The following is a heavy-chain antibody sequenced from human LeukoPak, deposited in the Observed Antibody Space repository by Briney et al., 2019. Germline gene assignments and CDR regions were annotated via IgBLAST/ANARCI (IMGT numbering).Heavy chain of an antibody. Sequence: ASVKVSCKASGYTFTGYYMHWVRQAPGQGLEWMGWINPNSGGTSYAQKFQGRVTMTRDTSISTAYMELSRLRSDGTAVYYCARDNRWIQLWRGLYYYYYMDVWGKGTTVTVSS. CDR3: ARDNRWIQLWRGLYYYYYMDV. J-gene: IGHJ6*03. V-gene: IGHV1-2*02. D-gene: IGHD5-18*01. CDR1: GYTFTGYY. CDR2: INPNSGGT.